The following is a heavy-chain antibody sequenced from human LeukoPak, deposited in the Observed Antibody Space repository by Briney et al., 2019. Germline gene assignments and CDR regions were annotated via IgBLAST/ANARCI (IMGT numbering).Heavy chain of an antibody. CDR2: IHTSGNT. V-gene: IGHV4-4*07. Sequence: SETLSLTCTVSGGSISDSSNSYYWSWIRQPAGKGLEWIGRIHTSGNTKYNPSLKSRVTMSIDTSKNQFSLNLNSVTAADTAVYYCARNWYFDLWGRGTLVTVSS. CDR3: ARNWYFDL. J-gene: IGHJ2*01. CDR1: GGSISDSSNSYY.